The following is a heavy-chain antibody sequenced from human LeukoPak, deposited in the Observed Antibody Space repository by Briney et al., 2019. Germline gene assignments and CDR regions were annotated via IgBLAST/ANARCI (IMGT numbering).Heavy chain of an antibody. J-gene: IGHJ4*02. D-gene: IGHD2-2*01. Sequence: GGSLRLSCAGSGFIFSDYVMSWVRQAPGKGLEWVSASGTGGRTYYADSVKGRFTISRDNSKKTVFLQMDGLRVEDTAVYYCARVGGYCSSTSCPRSKGVDYWGQGTLVTVSS. CDR2: SGTGGRT. CDR3: ARVGGYCSSTSCPRSKGVDY. CDR1: GFIFSDYV. V-gene: IGHV3-23*01.